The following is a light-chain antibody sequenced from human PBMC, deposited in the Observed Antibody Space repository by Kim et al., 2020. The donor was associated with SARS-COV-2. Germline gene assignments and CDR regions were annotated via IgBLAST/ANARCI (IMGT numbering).Light chain of an antibody. CDR1: HAVLHSSNNKNY. J-gene: IGKJ1*01. CDR2: WAS. V-gene: IGKV4-1*01. Sequence: APINCQSSHAVLHSSNNKNYVGWYQQKPGRPPKLLIYWASTRESGVPERFSGSGSGTDFTLTFSSLQAEDVAVYYCLQFLHIPWTFGQGTKVDIK. CDR3: LQFLHIPWT.